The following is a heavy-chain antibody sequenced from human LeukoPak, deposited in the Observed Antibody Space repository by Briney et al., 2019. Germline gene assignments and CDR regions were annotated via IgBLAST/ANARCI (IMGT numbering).Heavy chain of an antibody. V-gene: IGHV3-11*01. D-gene: IGHD5-18*01. J-gene: IGHJ4*02. CDR2: MSSSGSTI. CDR1: GFSFSDYY. Sequence: GGSLRLSCVASGFSFSDYYMSWVRQAPGKGLEWVSYMSSSGSTIYHADSVKGRFTISRDNAKSSLYLQMSSLRAEDTAVYYCARDTAMGTDYWGQGTLVTVSS. CDR3: ARDTAMGTDY.